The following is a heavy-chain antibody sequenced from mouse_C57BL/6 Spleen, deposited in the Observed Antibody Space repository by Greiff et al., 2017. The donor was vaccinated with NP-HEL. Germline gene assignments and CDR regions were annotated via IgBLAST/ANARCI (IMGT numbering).Heavy chain of an antibody. Sequence: DVMLVESGGGLVQPKGSLKLSCAASGFSFNTYAMNWVRQAPGKGLEWVARIRSKSNNYATYYADSVKDRFTISRDDSESMLYLQMNNLKTEDTAMDYCGRHPRYGSPSYAMDDWGQGTSVTVSS. CDR3: GRHPRYGSPSYAMDD. D-gene: IGHD1-1*01. CDR2: IRSKSNNYAT. CDR1: GFSFNTYA. J-gene: IGHJ4*01. V-gene: IGHV10-1*01.